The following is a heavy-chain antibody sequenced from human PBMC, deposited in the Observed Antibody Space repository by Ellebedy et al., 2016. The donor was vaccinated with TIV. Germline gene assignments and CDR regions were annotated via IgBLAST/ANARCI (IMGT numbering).Heavy chain of an antibody. CDR2: ISGGVGNT. D-gene: IGHD2-15*01. Sequence: GESLKISCAASGFVLSSYTMWWVRQAPGKGLEWVSSISGGVGNTYYADSVKGRFTISRDNSKNTLYRQMNSLRAEDTAVYYCAKGCGGSCYWEAYWGQGTLVTVSS. CDR3: AKGCGGSCYWEAY. J-gene: IGHJ4*02. CDR1: GFVLSSYT. V-gene: IGHV3-23*01.